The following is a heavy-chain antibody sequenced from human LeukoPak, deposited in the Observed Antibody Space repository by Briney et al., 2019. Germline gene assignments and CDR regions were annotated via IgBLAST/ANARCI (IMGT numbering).Heavy chain of an antibody. D-gene: IGHD5-18*01. CDR2: ISSSGSTI. CDR1: GFTFSDYY. Sequence: GGSLRLSCAASGFTFSDYYMSWIRQAPGKGLEWVSYISSSGSTIYYADSVKGRFTISRDNAKNSLYLQMSSLRAEDTAVYYCARVRGTAMVPKTLFDYWGQGTLVTVSS. V-gene: IGHV3-11*04. J-gene: IGHJ4*02. CDR3: ARVRGTAMVPKTLFDY.